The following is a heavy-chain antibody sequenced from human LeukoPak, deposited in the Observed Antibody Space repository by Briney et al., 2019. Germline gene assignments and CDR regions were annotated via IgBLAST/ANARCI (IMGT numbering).Heavy chain of an antibody. J-gene: IGHJ3*02. CDR1: GFTFTAYY. D-gene: IGHD3-10*01. V-gene: IGHV3-11*04. Sequence: GGSLRLSCEASGFTFTAYYMSWLRQAPGKGLEWLSYISSTTTTIYYADSVKGRFTISRDNAKNSLYLQMNSLRAEDTAVYYCAREYGSYYNGAFDIWGQGTMVTVSS. CDR3: AREYGSYYNGAFDI. CDR2: ISSTTTTI.